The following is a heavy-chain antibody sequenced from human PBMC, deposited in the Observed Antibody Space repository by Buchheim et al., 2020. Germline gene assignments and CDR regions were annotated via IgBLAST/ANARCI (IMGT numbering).Heavy chain of an antibody. CDR2: ISGSGGST. V-gene: IGHV3-23*01. Sequence: EVQLLESGGGLVQPGGSLRLSCAASGFTFSSYAMSWVRQAPGKGLEWVSAISGSGGSTYYADSVKGRLPISRDKSKKTLYLQMNSLRAEDTAVYYCAKGGLYGGNSVLLYYYGMDVWGQGTT. CDR1: GFTFSSYA. J-gene: IGHJ6*02. D-gene: IGHD4-23*01. CDR3: AKGGLYGGNSVLLYYYGMDV.